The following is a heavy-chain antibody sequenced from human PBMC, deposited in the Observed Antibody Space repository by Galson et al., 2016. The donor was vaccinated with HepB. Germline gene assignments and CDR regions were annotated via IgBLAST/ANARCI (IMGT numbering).Heavy chain of an antibody. CDR2: IYYSGST. Sequence: SETLSLTCTVSGGSISGYYRSWIRQPPGKGLEWIGYIYYSGSTNYNPSLKSRVTISLDTSKNQFSLKLSSVTAADTAVYYCVRTTRSYFDYWGQGTLVTVSS. CDR1: GGSISGYY. D-gene: IGHD1-1*01. V-gene: IGHV4-59*01. J-gene: IGHJ4*02. CDR3: VRTTRSYFDY.